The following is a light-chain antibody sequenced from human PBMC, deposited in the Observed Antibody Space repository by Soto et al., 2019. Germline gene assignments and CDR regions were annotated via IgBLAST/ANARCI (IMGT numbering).Light chain of an antibody. Sequence: EIVLTQSPGTLSLSPGERATLSCRASQSVSSSYLAWYQQKPGQAPRLLIYGASSRATGIPDRFSGSGSGTDFTLTISRLGPEDFAVFYCQQYGSSPSGTFGQGTRLEIK. CDR1: QSVSSSY. CDR2: GAS. CDR3: QQYGSSPSGT. J-gene: IGKJ5*01. V-gene: IGKV3-20*01.